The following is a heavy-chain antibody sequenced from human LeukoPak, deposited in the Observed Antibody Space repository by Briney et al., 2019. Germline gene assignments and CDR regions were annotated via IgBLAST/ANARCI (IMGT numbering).Heavy chain of an antibody. J-gene: IGHJ3*02. Sequence: GRSLRLSCAASGFTFSTYGMHWVRQAPGKGLEWVAVISHDGSNKYYADSVKGRFTISRDNSKNTLYVQMNSLRPEDTAVYYCAKASHNFYGGNPLGYAFDIWGQGTMVTVSS. V-gene: IGHV3-30*18. D-gene: IGHD4-23*01. CDR3: AKASHNFYGGNPLGYAFDI. CDR2: ISHDGSNK. CDR1: GFTFSTYG.